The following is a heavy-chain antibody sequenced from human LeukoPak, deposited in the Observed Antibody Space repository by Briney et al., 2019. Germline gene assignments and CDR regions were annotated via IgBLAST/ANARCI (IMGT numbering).Heavy chain of an antibody. V-gene: IGHV4-34*01. CDR1: GFTFSSYA. D-gene: IGHD4-17*01. CDR3: ARGDYVILDY. CDR2: INHSGST. Sequence: GSLRLSCAASGFTFSSYAMSWVRQPPGKGLEWIGEINHSGSTNYNPSLKSRVTISVDTSKNQFSLKLSSVTAADTAVYYCARGDYVILDYWGQGTLVTVSS. J-gene: IGHJ4*02.